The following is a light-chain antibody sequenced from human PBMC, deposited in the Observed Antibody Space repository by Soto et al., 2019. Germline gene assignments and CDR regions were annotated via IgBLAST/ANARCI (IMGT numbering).Light chain of an antibody. CDR3: HQYLDSPNT. Sequence: EIVLTQSPDTLSLSPGERATFSCRATQSITNKYVAWYQQNAGQAPRLLIYGASTRATGIPDRFRGSGSGTDFTLSITRLEPEDFAVYYCHQYLDSPNTFGQGTNLEIK. V-gene: IGKV3-20*01. CDR1: QSITNKY. J-gene: IGKJ2*01. CDR2: GAS.